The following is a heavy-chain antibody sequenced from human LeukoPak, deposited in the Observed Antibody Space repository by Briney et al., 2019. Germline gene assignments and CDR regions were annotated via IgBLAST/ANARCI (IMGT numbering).Heavy chain of an antibody. V-gene: IGHV4-39*01. CDR3: AGHGPQKYSSSWTDY. CDR1: GGSISSSSYY. Sequence: SETLSLTCTVSGGSISSSSYYWGWLRQPPGKGLEWIGSIYYSGSTYYNPSLKSRVSISVDTSKNQFSLKLRSVTATDTAVYYCAGHGPQKYSSSWTDYWGQGTLVTVSS. D-gene: IGHD6-13*01. J-gene: IGHJ4*02. CDR2: IYYSGST.